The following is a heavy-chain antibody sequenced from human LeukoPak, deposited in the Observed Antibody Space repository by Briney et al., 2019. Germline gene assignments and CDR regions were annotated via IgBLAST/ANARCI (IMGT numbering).Heavy chain of an antibody. CDR3: ARQWLPQRPFDY. CDR2: IYPGDSDT. Sequence: GESLKISCKGSGYSFTSYWIGWGRQMPGKGLGGMGIIYPGDSDTRYSPPFQGQVTITADNSISTAYLQSSSLKASDTAMYYRARQWLPQRPFDYWGQGTLVTVSS. J-gene: IGHJ4*02. CDR1: GYSFTSYW. D-gene: IGHD6-19*01. V-gene: IGHV5-51*01.